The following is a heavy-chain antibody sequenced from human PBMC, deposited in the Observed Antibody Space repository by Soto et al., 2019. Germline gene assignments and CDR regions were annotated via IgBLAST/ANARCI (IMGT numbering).Heavy chain of an antibody. CDR2: IYYSGST. J-gene: IGHJ4*02. CDR3: ARHYGYEVFDD. CDR1: GGSISSSSYY. V-gene: IGHV4-39*01. Sequence: QLQLQESGPGLVKPSETLSLTCTVSGGSISSSSYYWGWIRQPPGKGLEWIGSIYYSGSTYYNPSLKSRVTISVDTSRNPCSLKLRSGTAADTAVYYWARHYGYEVFDDWGQGTLVTVSS. D-gene: IGHD5-18*01.